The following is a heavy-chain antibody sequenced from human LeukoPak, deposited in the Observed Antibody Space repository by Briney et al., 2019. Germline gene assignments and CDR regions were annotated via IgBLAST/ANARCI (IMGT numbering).Heavy chain of an antibody. CDR2: ISGSGGNT. V-gene: IGHV3-23*01. CDR1: GFSFSSYA. J-gene: IGHJ6*02. CDR3: AKRYDFWSGSFNYYNMDA. D-gene: IGHD3-3*01. Sequence: GGSLRLSCVGSGFSFSSYAMSWVRQAPGKGLERVSGISGSGGNTYYADSIKGRFTISRDNSKNTLYLQMNSLRAEDTAVYYCAKRYDFWSGSFNYYNMDAWGQGTTVTVSS.